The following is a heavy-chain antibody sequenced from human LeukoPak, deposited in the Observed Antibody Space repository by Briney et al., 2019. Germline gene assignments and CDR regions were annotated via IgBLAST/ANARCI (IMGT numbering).Heavy chain of an antibody. J-gene: IGHJ4*02. Sequence: PGGSLRLPCAASGFTFSSYAMSWVRQAPGKGLEWVSAISGSGGSTYYADSVKGRFTISRDNSKNTLYLQMNSLRAEDTAVYYCAKNGEWGTVTIFDYWGQGTLVTVSS. CDR1: GFTFSSYA. D-gene: IGHD4-11*01. CDR2: ISGSGGST. CDR3: AKNGEWGTVTIFDY. V-gene: IGHV3-23*01.